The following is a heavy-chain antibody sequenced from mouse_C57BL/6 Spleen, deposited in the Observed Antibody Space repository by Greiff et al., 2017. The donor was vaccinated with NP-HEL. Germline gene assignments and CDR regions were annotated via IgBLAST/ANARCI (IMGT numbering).Heavy chain of an antibody. D-gene: IGHD1-1*01. J-gene: IGHJ2*01. CDR1: GYTFTSYG. CDR2: IYPRSGNT. CDR3: ARVIYYYGSSSYYFDY. Sequence: QVQLQQSGAELARPGASVKLSCKASGYTFTSYGISWVKQRTGQGLEWIGEIYPRSGNTYYNEKFKGKATLTADKSSSTAYMELRSLTSEDSAVYFCARVIYYYGSSSYYFDYWGQGTTLTVSS. V-gene: IGHV1-81*01.